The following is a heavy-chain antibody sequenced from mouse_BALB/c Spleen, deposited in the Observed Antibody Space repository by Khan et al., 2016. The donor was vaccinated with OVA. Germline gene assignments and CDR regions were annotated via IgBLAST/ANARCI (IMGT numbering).Heavy chain of an antibody. CDR1: GYSFTSYY. CDR3: ARWTFDY. Sequence: VQLKQSGPELMKPGASVNISCKASGYSFTSYYIHWVKQSHGKSLAWSGYIDPFNGGTDYNQKFKGKATLTVDKSSNTAYMHLSSLTSDDSAVYYWARWTFDYWGQGTLVTVSA. V-gene: IGHV1S135*01. CDR2: IDPFNGGT. J-gene: IGHJ3*01.